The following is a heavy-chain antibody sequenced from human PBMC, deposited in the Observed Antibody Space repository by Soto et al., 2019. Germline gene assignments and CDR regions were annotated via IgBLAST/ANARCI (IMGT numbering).Heavy chain of an antibody. Sequence: GGSLRLSCAASGFTFSSYSMNWVRQAPGKGLEWVSSISSSSYIYYADSVKGRFTISRDNAKNSLYLQMDSLRAEDTAVYYCAREVVRGVSTFDYWGQGTLVTVSS. CDR3: AREVVRGVSTFDY. J-gene: IGHJ4*02. V-gene: IGHV3-21*01. D-gene: IGHD3-10*01. CDR2: ISSSSYI. CDR1: GFTFSSYS.